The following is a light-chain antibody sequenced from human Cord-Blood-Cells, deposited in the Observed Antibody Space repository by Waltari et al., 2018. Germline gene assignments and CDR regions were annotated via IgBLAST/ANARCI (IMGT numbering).Light chain of an antibody. Sequence: DIQMTQSPSSLSASVGDRVTITCRASQSISSYLNWYQQKPGKAPQLLIYAAPSLQSGVPSRFSGSGSGTDFTLTISSLQPEDFATYYCQQSYSTLLFTFGPGTKVDIK. CDR1: QSISSY. CDR3: QQSYSTLLFT. CDR2: AAP. V-gene: IGKV1-39*01. J-gene: IGKJ3*01.